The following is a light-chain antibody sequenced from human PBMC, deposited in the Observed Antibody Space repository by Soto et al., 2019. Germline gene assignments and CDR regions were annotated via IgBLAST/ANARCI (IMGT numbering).Light chain of an antibody. CDR3: QQYGNSPPRT. CDR1: QSVRNNY. CDR2: GAS. J-gene: IGKJ2*01. V-gene: IGKV3-20*01. Sequence: EIVLTQSPGTLSLSPGARATLSCRASQSVRNNYLAWYQQKPGQAPRLLMYGASTRATGIPDRFSGSGSATDFSLTTSRLEPEDFAVDYCQQYGNSPPRTFGQGTKLEIK.